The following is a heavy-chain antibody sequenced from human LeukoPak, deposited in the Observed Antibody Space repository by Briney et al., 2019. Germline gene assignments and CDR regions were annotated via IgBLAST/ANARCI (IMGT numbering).Heavy chain of an antibody. CDR2: ISGSGGST. J-gene: IGHJ4*02. D-gene: IGHD3-10*01. Sequence: GGSLRLPCAAPGFTFSSYAMSWVRQAPGKGLEWVSTISGSGGSTYYADSVKGRFTISRDNSKNTLYLQMSSLRAEDTAIYYCAKAYYYGSGSFYLHFDYWGQGTLVTVSS. CDR1: GFTFSSYA. CDR3: AKAYYYGSGSFYLHFDY. V-gene: IGHV3-23*01.